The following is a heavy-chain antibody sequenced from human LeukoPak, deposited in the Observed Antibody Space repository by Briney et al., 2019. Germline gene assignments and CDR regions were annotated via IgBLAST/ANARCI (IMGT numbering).Heavy chain of an antibody. D-gene: IGHD3-16*01. Sequence: PGGSLRLSCAVSGFTFSNYWMSWFRQAPGKGLEWLANIKQDGSEKLYVDSVKGRFTISRDNAKNSLYLQMNSLRAEDTAVYYCARGIPNSYGKDYWGQGTLVTVSS. J-gene: IGHJ4*02. CDR1: GFTFSNYW. V-gene: IGHV3-7*04. CDR3: ARGIPNSYGKDY. CDR2: IKQDGSEK.